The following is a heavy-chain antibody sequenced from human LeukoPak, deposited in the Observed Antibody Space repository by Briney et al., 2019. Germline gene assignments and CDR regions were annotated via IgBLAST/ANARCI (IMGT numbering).Heavy chain of an antibody. CDR2: ISGSGGST. D-gene: IGHD3/OR15-3a*01. CDR1: GFTFSSYS. CDR3: AKSDDFWTGNQPGHWFDP. J-gene: IGHJ5*02. V-gene: IGHV3-23*01. Sequence: PGGSLRLSCAASGFTFSSYSMNWVRQAPGKGLEWVSGISGSGGSTHYADSVKGRFIISRDNYKNMVYLQMSSLRADDTAVYYCAKSDDFWTGNQPGHWFDPWGQGTLVTVSS.